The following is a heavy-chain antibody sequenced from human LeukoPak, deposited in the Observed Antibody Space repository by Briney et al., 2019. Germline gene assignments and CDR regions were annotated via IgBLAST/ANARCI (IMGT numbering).Heavy chain of an antibody. V-gene: IGHV4-61*02. Sequence: SETLSLTCTVSGGSISSGIYYWTWIRQPAGKGLEWIGRIYTSGSTNYNPSLKSRVTMSVDTSKNQFSLKLSSVTAAATAVYYCARQDGYCSSTSCYNWFDPWGQGTLVTVSS. CDR3: ARQDGYCSSTSCYNWFDP. D-gene: IGHD2-2*01. CDR1: GGSISSGIYY. CDR2: IYTSGST. J-gene: IGHJ5*02.